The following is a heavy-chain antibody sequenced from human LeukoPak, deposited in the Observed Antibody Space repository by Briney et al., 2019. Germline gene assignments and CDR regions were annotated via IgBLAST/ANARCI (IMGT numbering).Heavy chain of an antibody. J-gene: IGHJ6*02. Sequence: SETLSLTCTVSGGSLSYFWTWIRQPAGKGLEWIWRIHSSGGTNYNPSLRSRVTTSVDTSKNQFSLKLTSVTAADTAIYYSARGRKGPSADYYYGMDVWGQGTTVTVSS. D-gene: IGHD3-10*01. CDR3: ARGRKGPSADYYYGMDV. V-gene: IGHV4-4*07. CDR1: GGSLSYF. CDR2: IHSSGGT.